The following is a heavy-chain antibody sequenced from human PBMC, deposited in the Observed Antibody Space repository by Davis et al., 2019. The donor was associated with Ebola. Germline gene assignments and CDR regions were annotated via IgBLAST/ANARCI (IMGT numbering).Heavy chain of an antibody. CDR1: GFTFSDYY. Sequence: PGGSLRLSCAASGFTFSDYYMSWIRQAPGKGLEWVSYISSSSSYTNYADSVKGRFTISRDNAKNSLYLQMNSLRAEDTAVYYCATHRGPDAFDIWGQGTMVTVSS. V-gene: IGHV3-11*06. CDR2: ISSSSSYT. J-gene: IGHJ3*02. CDR3: ATHRGPDAFDI. D-gene: IGHD3-10*01.